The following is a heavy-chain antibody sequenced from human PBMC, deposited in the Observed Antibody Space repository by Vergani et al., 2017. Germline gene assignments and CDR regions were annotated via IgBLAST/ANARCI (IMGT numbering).Heavy chain of an antibody. CDR1: GGTFSSYA. CDR2: IIPIFGTA. D-gene: IGHD3-16*02. V-gene: IGHV1-69*01. CDR3: ARRRPRHYDYVWGSYRSPNWFDP. J-gene: IGHJ5*02. Sequence: QVQLVQSGAEVKKPGSSVKVSCKASGGTFSSYAISWVRQAPGQGLEWMGGIIPIFGTANYAQKFQGRDTITADESTSTAYMELSSLRSEDTAVYYCARRRPRHYDYVWGSYRSPNWFDPWGQGTLVTVSS.